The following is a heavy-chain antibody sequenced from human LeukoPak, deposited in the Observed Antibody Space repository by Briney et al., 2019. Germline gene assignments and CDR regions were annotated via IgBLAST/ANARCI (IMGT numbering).Heavy chain of an antibody. CDR1: GDSINRNNYY. J-gene: IGHJ4*02. CDR2: VYYTGNT. V-gene: IGHV4-39*07. CDR3: ARDVYDSSGFFDY. D-gene: IGHD3-22*01. Sequence: SETLSLTCTVSGDSINRNNYYWAWIRQPPGEGLEWIGSVYYTGNTYYGPSLKSRVTISVDTSRNQFSLELSSVTAADTAVYYCARDVYDSSGFFDYWGQGALVAVSS.